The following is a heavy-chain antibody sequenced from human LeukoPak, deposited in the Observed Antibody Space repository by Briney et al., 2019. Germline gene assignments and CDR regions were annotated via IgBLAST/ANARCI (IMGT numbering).Heavy chain of an antibody. CDR3: ARVGWGDAAQHPNWLDP. V-gene: IGHV4-34*01. Sequence: SETLSLTCAVYGGSFSGYYWSWIRQPPGKGLEWIGEINHSGCTNYNPSLKSRVTISVDTSKNQFSLKLSSVTAADTAVYYCARVGWGDAAQHPNWLDPWGQGTLVTVSS. D-gene: IGHD3-10*01. CDR2: INHSGCT. J-gene: IGHJ5*02. CDR1: GGSFSGYY.